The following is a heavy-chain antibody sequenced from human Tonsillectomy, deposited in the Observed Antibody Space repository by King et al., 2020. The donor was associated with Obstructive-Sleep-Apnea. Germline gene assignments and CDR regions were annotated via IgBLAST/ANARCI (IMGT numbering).Heavy chain of an antibody. CDR2: IRCSGGST. J-gene: IGHJ3*02. CDR1: GFTFSSYG. CDR3: ARGMDAFDM. D-gene: IGHD3-10*01. Sequence: VQLVESGGGLVQPGGSLRLSCAASGFTFSSYGMSWVRQAPGKGLEWVSAIRCSGGSTYYADSVKGQFNISRDNSKNTLYLQMNSLRVQDTAVYYCARGMDAFDMWGQGTMVTVSS. V-gene: IGHV3-23*04.